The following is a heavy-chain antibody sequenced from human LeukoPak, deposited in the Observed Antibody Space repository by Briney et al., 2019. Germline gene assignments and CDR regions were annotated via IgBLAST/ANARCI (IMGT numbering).Heavy chain of an antibody. D-gene: IGHD3-22*01. Sequence: PGGSLRLSCAASAFPFSTYTMHWVRQAPGKGLEWVSSISSSTFKHYADSLKGRFTISRDNARNSLFLQVNSLRAEDTAVYYCARDSSIGYDRVNFDYWGQGTLVTVSS. J-gene: IGHJ4*02. CDR2: ISSSTFK. CDR1: AFPFSTYT. CDR3: ARDSSIGYDRVNFDY. V-gene: IGHV3-21*06.